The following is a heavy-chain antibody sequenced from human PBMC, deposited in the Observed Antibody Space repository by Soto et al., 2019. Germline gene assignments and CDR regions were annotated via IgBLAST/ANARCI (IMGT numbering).Heavy chain of an antibody. J-gene: IGHJ5*02. D-gene: IGHD2-15*01. V-gene: IGHV4-59*01. CDR1: GGSISSYY. CDR3: ARVGYCSGGSCFRRYWFDP. Sequence: PSETLSLTCTVSGGSISSYYWSWIRQPPGKGLEWIGYTYYSGSTNYNPSLKSRVTISVDTSKNQFSLKLSSVTAADTAVYYCARVGYCSGGSCFRRYWFDPWGQGTLVTVSS. CDR2: TYYSGST.